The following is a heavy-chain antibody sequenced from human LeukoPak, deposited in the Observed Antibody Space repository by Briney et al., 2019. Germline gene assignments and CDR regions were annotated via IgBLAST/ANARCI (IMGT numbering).Heavy chain of an antibody. CDR2: ISHDGSTK. CDR1: GFTLSSFT. CDR3: ARVGSGYDFDYFDY. V-gene: IGHV3-30-3*01. J-gene: IGHJ4*02. Sequence: GGSLRLSCAASGFTLSSFTMHWVRQAPGKGLEWVAIISHDGSTKYYADSVKGRFTISRDKSKHTLYLQMNSLRAEDTAVYYCARVGSGYDFDYFDYWGQGTLVTVSS. D-gene: IGHD5-12*01.